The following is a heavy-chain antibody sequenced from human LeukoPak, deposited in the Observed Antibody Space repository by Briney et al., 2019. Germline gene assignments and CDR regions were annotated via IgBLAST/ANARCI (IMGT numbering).Heavy chain of an antibody. Sequence: AETLTLTCAVYGGSFSGHYWSWIRQPPGKGLEWIAEINHSGSTNYNPSLKGRVTISVDTSKNQFSLKMSSVTAADTAVYYCARVGRRGYRVNNWFDPWGQGTLVTVSS. CDR3: ARVGRRGYRVNNWFDP. D-gene: IGHD5-18*01. V-gene: IGHV4-34*01. CDR2: INHSGST. J-gene: IGHJ5*02. CDR1: GGSFSGHY.